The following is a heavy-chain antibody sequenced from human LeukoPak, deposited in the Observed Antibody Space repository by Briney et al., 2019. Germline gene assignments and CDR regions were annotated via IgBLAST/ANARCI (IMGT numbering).Heavy chain of an antibody. CDR1: GFTFSTYA. D-gene: IGHD3-10*01. Sequence: GGSLRLSCAASGFTFSTYAMSWVRQAPGKGLEWVSGLSSSGATTYYADSVKGRFTISRDNSKNMLYLQMNSLRAGDTAVYYCATYGSGTNYRKGFDYWGQGTLVTVSS. J-gene: IGHJ4*02. CDR3: ATYGSGTNYRKGFDY. V-gene: IGHV3-23*01. CDR2: LSSSGATT.